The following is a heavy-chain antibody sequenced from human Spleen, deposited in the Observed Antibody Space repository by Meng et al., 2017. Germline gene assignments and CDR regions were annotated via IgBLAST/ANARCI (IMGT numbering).Heavy chain of an antibody. Sequence: GESLKISCAASGFTFSSYWMSWVRQAPGKGLEWVANIKQDGSEKYSVDSVKGRFTISRDNAKNSMYLEMNSLRAEDTAVYYCARDSYSTTVTTLFDYWGQGTRVTVSS. J-gene: IGHJ4*02. D-gene: IGHD4-11*01. V-gene: IGHV3-7*01. CDR1: GFTFSSYW. CDR2: IKQDGSEK. CDR3: ARDSYSTTVTTLFDY.